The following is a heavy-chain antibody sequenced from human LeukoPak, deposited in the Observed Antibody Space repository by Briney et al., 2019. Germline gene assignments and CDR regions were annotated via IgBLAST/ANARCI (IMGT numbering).Heavy chain of an antibody. J-gene: IGHJ4*02. CDR2: ISGSGGST. D-gene: IGHD1-26*01. CDR3: AKEHRYSGSYYGDY. Sequence: GGSLRLSCAASGFTFSSYAMSWVRQAPGKGLEWVSAISGSGGSTYYADSVKGRFTISRDNSKNTLYLQMNGLRAEDTAVYYCAKEHRYSGSYYGDYWGQGTLVTVSS. CDR1: GFTFSSYA. V-gene: IGHV3-23*01.